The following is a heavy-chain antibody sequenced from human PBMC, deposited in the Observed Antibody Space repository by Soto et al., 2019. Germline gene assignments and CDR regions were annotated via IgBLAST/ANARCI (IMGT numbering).Heavy chain of an antibody. J-gene: IGHJ6*02. CDR3: VKDGSSGWPYFYDMDV. V-gene: IGHV3-30*18. Sequence: GGSLRLSWAASGFTFSSYGMHWVRQAPGKGLEWVAVISYDGRNKYYADAVKGRFTISRDNPKNTLYLQMSSLRAEDTAVYYCVKDGSSGWPYFYDMDVWGQGTTVTVSS. D-gene: IGHD6-19*01. CDR2: ISYDGRNK. CDR1: GFTFSSYG.